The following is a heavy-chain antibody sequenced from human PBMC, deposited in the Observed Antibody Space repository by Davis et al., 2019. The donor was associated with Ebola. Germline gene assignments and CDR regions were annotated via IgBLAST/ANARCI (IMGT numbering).Heavy chain of an antibody. V-gene: IGHV3-30*03. J-gene: IGHJ4*02. Sequence: GGSLRLSCAASGFTFSSYGMHWVRQAPGKGLEWVAVISYDGSNKYYADSVKGRFTISRDNSKNTLYLQMNSLRAEDTAVYYCARKDAIDYWGQGTLVTVSS. CDR1: GFTFSSYG. CDR2: ISYDGSNK. CDR3: ARKDAIDY.